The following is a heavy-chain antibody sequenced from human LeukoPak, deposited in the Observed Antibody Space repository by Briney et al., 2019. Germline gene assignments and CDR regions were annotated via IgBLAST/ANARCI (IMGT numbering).Heavy chain of an antibody. CDR2: INPNRGGA. CDR1: GYTFTSYY. Sequence: GGSVRLSCTASGYTFTSYYMHWVRQAPGQGLEWMARINPNRGGANYAQTFQGRVTITRAKSINTPYMELNRLRADDTAVYYCARDFCGGDCYSRSTYMDVWGKGTTVTVSS. J-gene: IGHJ6*04. CDR3: ARDFCGGDCYSRSTYMDV. D-gene: IGHD2-21*02. V-gene: IGHV1-2*06.